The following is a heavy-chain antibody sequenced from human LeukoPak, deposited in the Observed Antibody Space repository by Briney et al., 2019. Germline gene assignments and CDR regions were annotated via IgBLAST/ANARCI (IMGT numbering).Heavy chain of an antibody. CDR2: INPNSGGT. CDR1: GYTFTGYY. J-gene: IGHJ6*03. Sequence: ASVKVSCKASGYTFTGYYMHWVRQAPGQGLEWMGWINPNSGGTKYAQKFQGRVTMTRDTSISTAYMELSRLRSDDTAVYYCARGLSYGSGSYSPGDYYYYYMDVWGKGTTVTVSS. V-gene: IGHV1-2*02. D-gene: IGHD3-10*01. CDR3: ARGLSYGSGSYSPGDYYYYYMDV.